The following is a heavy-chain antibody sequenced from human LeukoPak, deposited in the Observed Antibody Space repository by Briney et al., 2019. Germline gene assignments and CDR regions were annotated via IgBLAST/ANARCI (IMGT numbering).Heavy chain of an antibody. V-gene: IGHV5-10-1*01. Sequence: GESLKISCKGSGYSFTSYWISWVRQMPGKGLEWMGRIDPSDSYTNYSPSFQGHVTISADKSISTAYLQWSSLKASDTAMYYCARQVWNDILTGYYKEDNWFDPWGQGTLVTVSS. CDR1: GYSFTSYW. J-gene: IGHJ5*02. CDR3: ARQVWNDILTGYYKEDNWFDP. CDR2: IDPSDSYT. D-gene: IGHD3-9*01.